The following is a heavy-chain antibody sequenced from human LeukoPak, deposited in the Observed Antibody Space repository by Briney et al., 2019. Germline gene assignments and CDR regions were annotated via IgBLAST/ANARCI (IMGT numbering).Heavy chain of an antibody. CDR1: GYTFTNYG. CDR3: ARSGVGYFYDNSCHYPLDY. J-gene: IGHJ4*02. V-gene: IGHV1-18*01. D-gene: IGHD3-22*01. Sequence: GASVKVSCKASGYTFTNYGISWVRQAPGQGLEWMGWISAYTGNTNYAQNSERRVTMTTDTSTSTAYMELRSLRSDDTAVYYCARSGVGYFYDNSCHYPLDYWGQGTLVTVSS. CDR2: ISAYTGNT.